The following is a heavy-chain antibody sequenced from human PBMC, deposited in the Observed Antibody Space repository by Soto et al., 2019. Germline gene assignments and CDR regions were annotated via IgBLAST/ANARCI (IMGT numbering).Heavy chain of an antibody. D-gene: IGHD3-22*01. CDR2: TRNRANSYTT. J-gene: IGHJ4*02. CDR1: GFTFSDHY. CDR3: AKDRDHNSGYPIFDY. Sequence: GGSLRLSCAASGFTFSDHYMDWVRQAPGKGLEWVGRTRNRANSYTTEYAASVKGRFTISRDDSKNSLYLQMNSLKTEDTALYYCAKDRDHNSGYPIFDYWGQGTPVTVSS. V-gene: IGHV3-72*01.